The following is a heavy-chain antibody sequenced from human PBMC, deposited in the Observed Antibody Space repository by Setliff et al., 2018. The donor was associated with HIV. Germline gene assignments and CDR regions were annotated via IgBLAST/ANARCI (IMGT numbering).Heavy chain of an antibody. CDR1: CFTFYDYA. V-gene: IGHV3-9*01. Sequence: GGSLRLSCAASCFTFYDYAMHWVRQAPGKGLEWVSGISWNSGSIGYADSVKGRFTISRDNSKNTLFLQMNSLRAEDTAVYYCARDLPIYDTSGSLDYWCRGALVAVS. J-gene: IGHJ4*02. D-gene: IGHD3-22*01. CDR2: ISWNSGSI. CDR3: ARDLPIYDTSGSLDY.